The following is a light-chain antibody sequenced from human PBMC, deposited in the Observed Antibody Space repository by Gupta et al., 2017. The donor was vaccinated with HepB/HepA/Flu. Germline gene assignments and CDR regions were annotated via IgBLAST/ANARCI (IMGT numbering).Light chain of an antibody. CDR2: GNS. Sequence: QSVLTQPPSLSGAPGQRLTISCTGSRSHIGAGYDVHRYQQRPGTSHKLLIYGNSNRPAGVPDRFSGSKSGTAASLAITGRQAEDEADYYGQADDSSMSRVFGGGTKLTVL. J-gene: IGLJ2*01. CDR3: QADDSSMSRV. V-gene: IGLV1-40*01. CDR1: RSHIGAGYD.